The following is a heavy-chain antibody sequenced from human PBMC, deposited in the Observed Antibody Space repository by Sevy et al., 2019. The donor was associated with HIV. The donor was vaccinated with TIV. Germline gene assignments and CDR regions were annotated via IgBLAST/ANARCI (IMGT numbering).Heavy chain of an antibody. D-gene: IGHD1-26*01. J-gene: IGHJ5*02. CDR2: MSSSDNRT. CDR1: GFTFSSYA. Sequence: GGSLRLSCAASGFTFSSYAMSWVRQAPGKGLDWVSAMSSSDNRTYYADSVKGRFTISRDNSKNTLYLQMNSLRAEDTALYYCAKGQPSTYSGRSSWGQGTLVTVSS. V-gene: IGHV3-23*01. CDR3: AKGQPSTYSGRSS.